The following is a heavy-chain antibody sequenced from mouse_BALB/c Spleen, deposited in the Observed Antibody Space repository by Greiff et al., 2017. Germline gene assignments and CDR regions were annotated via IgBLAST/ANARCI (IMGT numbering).Heavy chain of an antibody. V-gene: IGHV5-6-5*01. D-gene: IGHD2-1*01. J-gene: IGHJ1*01. CDR3: ARGQGYGNYFWYFDV. Sequence: EVQLVESGGGLVKPGGSLKLSCAASGFTFSSYAMSWVRQTPEKRLEWVASISSGGSTYYPDSVNGRFTISRDNASNILYLQMSSLRSEDTAMYYCARGQGYGNYFWYFDVWGAGTTVTVSS. CDR1: GFTFSSYA. CDR2: ISSGGST.